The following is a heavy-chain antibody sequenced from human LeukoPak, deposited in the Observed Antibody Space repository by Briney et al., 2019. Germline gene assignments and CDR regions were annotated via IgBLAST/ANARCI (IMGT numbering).Heavy chain of an antibody. V-gene: IGHV1-69*05. CDR1: GGTFSSYA. D-gene: IGHD3-10*01. J-gene: IGHJ3*02. Sequence: SVTVSFKASGGTFSSYAISWVRQAPGQGLEWMGGIIPIFGTANYAQKFQGRVTITTDESTSTAYMELSSLRSEDTAVYYCARRSRITNAFDIWGQGTMVTVSS. CDR2: IIPIFGTA. CDR3: ARRSRITNAFDI.